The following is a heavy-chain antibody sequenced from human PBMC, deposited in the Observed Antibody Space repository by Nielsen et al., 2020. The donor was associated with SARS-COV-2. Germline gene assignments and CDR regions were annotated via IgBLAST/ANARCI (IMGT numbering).Heavy chain of an antibody. CDR1: GGSISSSSYY. CDR3: ARSTYDSSLDWYFDL. J-gene: IGHJ2*01. Sequence: SETLSLTCTVSGGSISSSSYYWGWIRQPPGKGLEWIGSIYYSGSTYYNPSLKSRVTISVDTSKNQFSLKLSSVTAADTAVYYCARSTYDSSLDWYFDLWGRGTLVTVSS. D-gene: IGHD3-22*01. CDR2: IYYSGST. V-gene: IGHV4-39*07.